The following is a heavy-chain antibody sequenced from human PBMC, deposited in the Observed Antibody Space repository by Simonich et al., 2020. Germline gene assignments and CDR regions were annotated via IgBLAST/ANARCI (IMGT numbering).Heavy chain of an antibody. CDR3: ARDSSEAYSSSFDY. J-gene: IGHJ4*02. CDR1: GFTFSSYS. CDR2: ISSSISDI. Sequence: EVQLVESGGGLVKPGGSLRLSCAASGFTFSSYSMDWVRQAPRKGLEWVSSISSSISDIYYADSVKGRFTISRDNAKTSLYLKMNSLRAEDTAVYYCARDSSEAYSSSFDYWGQGTLVTVSS. D-gene: IGHD6-6*01. V-gene: IGHV3-21*01.